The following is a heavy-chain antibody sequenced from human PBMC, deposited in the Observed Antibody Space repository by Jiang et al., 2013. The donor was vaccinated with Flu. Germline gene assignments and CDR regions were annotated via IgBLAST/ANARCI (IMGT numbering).Heavy chain of an antibody. CDR3: ARGTVPMVHGVLDFQH. CDR2: MNPDNGNT. D-gene: IGHD2-8*01. V-gene: IGHV1-18*01. J-gene: IGHJ1*01. CDR1: GYTFTSYG. Sequence: GAEVKKPGASVKVSCKASGYTFTSYGISWVRQAPGQGLEWMGWMNPDNGNTKYTQNLQGRVTMTTDTSTSTAYMELRSLRSDDTAVYYCARGTVPMVHGVLDFQHWGQGTLVTVSS.